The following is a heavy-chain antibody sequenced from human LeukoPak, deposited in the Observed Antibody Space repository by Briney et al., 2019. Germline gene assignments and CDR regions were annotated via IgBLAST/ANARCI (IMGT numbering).Heavy chain of an antibody. D-gene: IGHD6-19*01. CDR3: ARDSWDNSGLGTYYYYGMDV. V-gene: IGHV3-21*01. CDR2: VSSSSSYI. Sequence: PGGSLRLSCAASGFTFSSYSMNWVRQAPGKGLEWVSSVSSSSSYIYYADSVKGRFTISRDNAKNSLYLQMNSLRAEDTAVYYCARDSWDNSGLGTYYYYGMDVWGQGTTVTVSS. CDR1: GFTFSSYS. J-gene: IGHJ6*02.